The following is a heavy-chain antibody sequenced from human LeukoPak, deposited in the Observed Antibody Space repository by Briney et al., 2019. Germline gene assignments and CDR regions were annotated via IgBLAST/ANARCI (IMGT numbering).Heavy chain of an antibody. CDR3: ARRSDWGNVFDI. J-gene: IGHJ3*02. Sequence: SQTLSLTCAISGDSVSSNSAAWNWIRQSPSSGLGWLGRTYYRSKWYNDYAESVKSRMTINPDTSKNHFSLQLNSVTPEDTAVYFCARRSDWGNVFDIWGQGTMVTVSS. CDR1: GDSVSSNSAA. V-gene: IGHV6-1*01. CDR2: TYYRSKWYN. D-gene: IGHD7-27*01.